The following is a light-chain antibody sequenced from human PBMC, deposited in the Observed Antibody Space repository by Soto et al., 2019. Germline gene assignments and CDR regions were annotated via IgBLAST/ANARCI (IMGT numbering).Light chain of an antibody. CDR2: GAS. CDR3: QQYGSSPLT. V-gene: IGKV3-20*01. J-gene: IGKJ1*01. Sequence: ETILTQSPGTLSLSPGERATLSCRASHSVTSNYLAWYQQKPGQAPRLHMYGASSRATGIPDRFSGSGSETDFTLTISRLDPEDSAVYYCQQYGSSPLTFGQGTKVEIK. CDR1: HSVTSNY.